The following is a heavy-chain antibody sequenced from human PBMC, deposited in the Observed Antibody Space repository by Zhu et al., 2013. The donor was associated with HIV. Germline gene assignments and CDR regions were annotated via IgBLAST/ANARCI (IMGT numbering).Heavy chain of an antibody. CDR1: GFTFSNSA. V-gene: IGHV1-8*02. CDR3: ARGTTGWFDS. Sequence: QLVQSGPEVKKPGTSVKVSCKASGFTFSNSAVQWVRQATGQGLEWMGWINPNSGSTGSAQKFQGRVSMTTNTSISTAYMELSSLRSEDTGVYYCARGTTGWFDSWGQGTLVSVSS. J-gene: IGHJ5*01. D-gene: IGHD1-1*01. CDR2: INPNSGST.